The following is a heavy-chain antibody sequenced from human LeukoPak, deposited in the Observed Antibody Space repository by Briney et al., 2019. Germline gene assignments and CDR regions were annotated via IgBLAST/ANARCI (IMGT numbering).Heavy chain of an antibody. Sequence: GGSLRLSCAASGFTFSSYGIHWVRQAPGKGLEWVAVISYDGSNKYYADSVKGRFTISRDNSKNTLYLQMNSLRAEDTAVYYRAKEMAEGGSGSYYNPGGNFDYWGQGTLVTVSS. V-gene: IGHV3-30*18. CDR1: GFTFSSYG. CDR2: ISYDGSNK. J-gene: IGHJ4*02. D-gene: IGHD3-10*01. CDR3: AKEMAEGGSGSYYNPGGNFDY.